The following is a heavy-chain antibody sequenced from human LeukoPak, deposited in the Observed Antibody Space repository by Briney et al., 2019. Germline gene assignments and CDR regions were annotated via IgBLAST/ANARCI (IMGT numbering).Heavy chain of an antibody. J-gene: IGHJ4*02. V-gene: IGHV4-4*09. CDR3: ARGSNSQFDY. Sequence: PSETLSLTCTASGGSISSYYWSWIRQPPGKGLEWIGYIYTSGSTNYNPSLKSRVTISVDTSKNQFSLKLSSVTAADMAVYYCARGSNSQFDYWGQGTLVTVSS. CDR2: IYTSGST. CDR1: GGSISSYY. D-gene: IGHD4-23*01.